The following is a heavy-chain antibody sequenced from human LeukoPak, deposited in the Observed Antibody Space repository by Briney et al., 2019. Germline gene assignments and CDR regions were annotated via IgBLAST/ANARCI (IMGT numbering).Heavy chain of an antibody. V-gene: IGHV3-23*01. Sequence: GGSLRLSCAASGFTFSTYAMSWVRQAAGKVLEWVSLISGSGGGTYYADSVKGRFTISRDNSKNTLYLQLNSLRVEATAVYYCAKNRGAGSHYYYHMNVWGKGTTVTVSS. CDR2: ISGSGGGT. J-gene: IGHJ6*03. D-gene: IGHD1-26*01. CDR1: GFTFSTYA. CDR3: AKNRGAGSHYYYHMNV.